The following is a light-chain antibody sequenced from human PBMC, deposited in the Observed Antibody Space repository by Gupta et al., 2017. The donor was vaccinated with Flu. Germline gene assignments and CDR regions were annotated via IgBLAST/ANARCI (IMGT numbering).Light chain of an antibody. CDR3: SSSKSNSALEA. CDR2: EVS. V-gene: IGLV2-14*01. J-gene: IGLJ1*01. CDR1: SSDVGSYNN. Sequence: SALTQPASVSGSPGQSITISCTGTSSDVGSYNNVSWYLQHPGKTPKLMIYEVSNRPSGVSNRFSGSKSGKTASLTISGLQAEDEAEYYCSSSKSNSALEAFGTGTKLTVL.